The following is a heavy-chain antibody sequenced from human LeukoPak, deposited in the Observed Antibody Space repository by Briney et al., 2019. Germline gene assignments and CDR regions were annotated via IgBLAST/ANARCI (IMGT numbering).Heavy chain of an antibody. J-gene: IGHJ6*03. CDR3: ARLKFYDSTGYSPGHYMDV. D-gene: IGHD3-22*01. CDR1: GGSISASSHY. V-gene: IGHV4-39*06. CDR2: VYYTGSI. Sequence: PSETPSLTCSVSGGSISASSHYWAWVRQPPGKGLEWIGSVYYTGSIRYNTSLKSRVTMPVDTSKNQFALKLSAVTAADTAVYYCARLKFYDSTGYSPGHYMDVWGKGTTVTVSS.